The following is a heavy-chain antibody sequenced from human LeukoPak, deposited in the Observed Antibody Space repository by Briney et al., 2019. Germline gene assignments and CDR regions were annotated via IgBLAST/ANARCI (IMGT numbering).Heavy chain of an antibody. CDR2: INPSGGST. J-gene: IGHJ4*02. CDR1: GYTFTSYY. D-gene: IGHD3/OR15-3a*01. Sequence: ASVKVSFKASGYTFTSYYMHWVRQAPGQGLEWMGIINPSGGSTSYAQKFQGRVTLTRDTSTSTVYMELSSLRSEDTDVYYCARDTPRTGYSVYWGQGTLVTVSS. V-gene: IGHV1-46*01. CDR3: ARDTPRTGYSVY.